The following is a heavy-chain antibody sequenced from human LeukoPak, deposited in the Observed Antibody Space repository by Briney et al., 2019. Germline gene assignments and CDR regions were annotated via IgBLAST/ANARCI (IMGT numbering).Heavy chain of an antibody. CDR2: INHSGST. J-gene: IGHJ4*02. CDR3: ARGSGWYVY. Sequence: PSETLSLTCAVYGGSFSGYCWSWIRQPPGKGLEWIGEINHSGSTNYNPSLKSRVTISVDTSKNQFSLKLSSVTAADTAVYYCARGSGWYVYWGQGTLVTVSS. D-gene: IGHD6-19*01. CDR1: GGSFSGYC. V-gene: IGHV4-34*01.